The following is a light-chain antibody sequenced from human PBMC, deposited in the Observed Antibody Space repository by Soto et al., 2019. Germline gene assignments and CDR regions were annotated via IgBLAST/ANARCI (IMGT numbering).Light chain of an antibody. J-gene: IGLJ1*01. CDR3: CSYADTSYV. CDR2: DVI. V-gene: IGLV2-11*01. Sequence: QSVLTQPRSVSGSPGQSVTISCTGTSSDVGAYNFVSWYQQHPGKAPQLIIYDVINRSSRVPDRFSGSKSGNTASLTISGLQAEDEADYYCCSYADTSYVFGTGTKVTVL. CDR1: SSDVGAYNF.